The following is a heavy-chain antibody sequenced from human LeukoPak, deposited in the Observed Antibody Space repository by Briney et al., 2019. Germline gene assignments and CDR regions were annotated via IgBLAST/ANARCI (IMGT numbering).Heavy chain of an antibody. D-gene: IGHD3-22*01. V-gene: IGHV1-18*01. J-gene: IGHJ4*02. CDR2: ISAYNGNT. Sequence: ASVKVSCKASGYTFTSYGISWVRQAPGQGLEWMGWISAYNGNTNYAQKLQGRVTMTTDTSTSTAYMELRSLRSDDTAVYYCARTPGSGYRYYFGYWGQGTLVTVSS. CDR3: ARTPGSGYRYYFGY. CDR1: GYTFTSYG.